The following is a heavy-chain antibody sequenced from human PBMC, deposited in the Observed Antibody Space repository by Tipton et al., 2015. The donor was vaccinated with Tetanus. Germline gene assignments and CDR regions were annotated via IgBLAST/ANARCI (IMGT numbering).Heavy chain of an antibody. J-gene: IGHJ4*02. Sequence: LRLSCTVSGGSVSSGSYYWSWVRQPPGKGLEYIGYILYGKSTHYNPSLKSRLSISADPAKNQFSLRLTSVTAADTAVYYCARIHDYWSGYFDFWGQGALVTVPP. D-gene: IGHD3-3*01. V-gene: IGHV4-61*01. CDR2: ILYGKST. CDR1: GGSVSSGSYY. CDR3: ARIHDYWSGYFDF.